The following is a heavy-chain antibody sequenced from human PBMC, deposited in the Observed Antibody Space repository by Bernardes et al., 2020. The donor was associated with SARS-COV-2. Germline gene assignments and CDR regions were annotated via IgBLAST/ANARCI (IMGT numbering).Heavy chain of an antibody. V-gene: IGHV3-53*01. J-gene: IGHJ4*02. D-gene: IGHD5-18*01. Sequence: GFLILSCSASGFTVISTHMNWVRQAPWKGLEWVSVLFSGGTTNYADSVRGRFTISRDGSKNTLYLLMNSLRAEDTAVYYCARDRGLDGYSHFDFWGQGTLVTVSS. CDR2: LFSGGTT. CDR1: GFTVISTH. CDR3: ARDRGLDGYSHFDF.